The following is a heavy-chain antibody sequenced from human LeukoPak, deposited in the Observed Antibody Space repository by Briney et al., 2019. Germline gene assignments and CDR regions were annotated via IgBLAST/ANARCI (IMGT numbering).Heavy chain of an antibody. J-gene: IGHJ4*02. Sequence: GGSLRLSCTASGFTFSSYAMSWVRRAPGKGLEWVSSFSGSGVGTYYADSVKGRFTISRDNSKNTLYLQMNSLRAEDTAVYYCAKGSSGYDQFDYWGQGTLVTVSS. CDR2: FSGSGVGT. CDR3: AKGSSGYDQFDY. D-gene: IGHD5-12*01. CDR1: GFTFSSYA. V-gene: IGHV3-23*01.